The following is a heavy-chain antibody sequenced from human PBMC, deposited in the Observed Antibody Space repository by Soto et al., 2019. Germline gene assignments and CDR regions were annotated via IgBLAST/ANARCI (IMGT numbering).Heavy chain of an antibody. J-gene: IGHJ6*02. CDR3: ASLMSSGYYYGMDV. CDR1: GGTFSSYT. CDR2: IIPILGIA. D-gene: IGHD3-10*01. Sequence: QVQLVQSGAEVKKPGSSVKVSCKASGGTFSSYTISWVRQAPGQGLEWMGRIIPILGIANYAQKFQGRATITADKSTSTASMELSSLRSEDTAVYYCASLMSSGYYYGMDVWGQGTTVTVSS. V-gene: IGHV1-69*02.